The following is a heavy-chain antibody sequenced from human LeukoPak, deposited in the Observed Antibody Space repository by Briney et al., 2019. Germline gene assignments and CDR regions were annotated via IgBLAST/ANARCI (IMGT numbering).Heavy chain of an antibody. V-gene: IGHV3-11*04. D-gene: IGHD2-8*02. Sequence: GGSLRLSCAASGFNFGDYHMTWIRQRPGKGLEWVSDIHKGYGRIYYAESVKGRFTISRDNAKNSLFLQMSRLGPEDTAVYYCMRGAWGMLLVFWAQGTLVTVSS. CDR2: IHKGYGRI. CDR3: MRGAWGMLLVF. CDR1: GFNFGDYH. J-gene: IGHJ4*02.